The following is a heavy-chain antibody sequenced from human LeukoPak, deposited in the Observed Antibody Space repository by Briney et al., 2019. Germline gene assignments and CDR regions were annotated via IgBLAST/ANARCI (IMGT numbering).Heavy chain of an antibody. D-gene: IGHD4-23*01. J-gene: IGHJ4*02. V-gene: IGHV3-23*01. CDR1: GFSISDYS. CDR2: VSGGGAGT. Sequence: GGSLRLSCAASGFSISDYSMNWVRQAPGKGLEWVSSVSGGGAGTYYADSVRGRFTISRDNSKNTLYLQMNSLRAEDTAVYYCARATTVDYFDYWGQGTLVTVSS. CDR3: ARATTVDYFDY.